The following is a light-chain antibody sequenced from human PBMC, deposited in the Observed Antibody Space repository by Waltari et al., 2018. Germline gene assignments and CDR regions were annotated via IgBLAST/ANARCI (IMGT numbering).Light chain of an antibody. V-gene: IGKV3-20*01. CDR3: QQYDGEVVT. Sequence: EIVLTQSPGTLSLSPGERATLSCRASQSVTSISLTWYQQKVVQAPRLLIYGTSSRATGIPDRFSVSGSGTDFTLTISRLEPEDFAVYYCQQYDGEVVTFGGGTKVEI. CDR1: QSVTSIS. CDR2: GTS. J-gene: IGKJ4*01.